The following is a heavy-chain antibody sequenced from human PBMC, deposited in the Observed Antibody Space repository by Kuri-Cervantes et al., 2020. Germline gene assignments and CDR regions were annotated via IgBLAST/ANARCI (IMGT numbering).Heavy chain of an antibody. Sequence: SVKVSCKASGYTLTSYGISWVRQAPGQGLEWMGWIIPIFGTANYAQKLQGRVMITADESTSTAYMELSSLRSEDTAVYYCARGFILQGEIYGFDYWGQGTLVTVSS. J-gene: IGHJ4*02. V-gene: IGHV1-69*13. CDR3: ARGFILQGEIYGFDY. D-gene: IGHD4-17*01. CDR1: GYTLTSYG. CDR2: IIPIFGTA.